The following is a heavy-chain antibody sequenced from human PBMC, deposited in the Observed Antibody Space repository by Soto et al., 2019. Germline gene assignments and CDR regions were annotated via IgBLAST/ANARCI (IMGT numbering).Heavy chain of an antibody. CDR1: GFTFSSYA. J-gene: IGHJ5*02. Sequence: EVQLLESGGGLVQPGGSLRLSCAASGFTFSSYAMSWVRQAPGKGLEWVSAISGSGSTIYYADSVKGRFTISRDNAKNSLYLQMNSLRAEDTAVYYCARGEMATPNWFDPWGQGTLVTVSS. CDR3: ARGEMATPNWFDP. CDR2: ISGSGSTI. D-gene: IGHD1-26*01. V-gene: IGHV3-23*01.